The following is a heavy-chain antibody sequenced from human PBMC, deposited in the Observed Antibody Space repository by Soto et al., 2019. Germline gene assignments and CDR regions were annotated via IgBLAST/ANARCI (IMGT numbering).Heavy chain of an antibody. J-gene: IGHJ4*02. CDR1: GGSISSGGYY. D-gene: IGHD6-6*01. CDR3: ASKIAARHVLYFDY. V-gene: IGHV4-30-4*08. Sequence: PSETLSLTCTVSGGSISSGGYYWSWIRQHPGKGLEWIGYIYYSGSTYYNPSLKSRVTISVDTSKNQFSLKLSSVTAADTAVYYCASKIAARHVLYFDYWGQGTLVTVSS. CDR2: IYYSGST.